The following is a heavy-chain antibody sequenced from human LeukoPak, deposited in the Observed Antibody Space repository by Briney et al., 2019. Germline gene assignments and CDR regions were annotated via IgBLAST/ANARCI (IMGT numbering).Heavy chain of an antibody. CDR1: GFALSSHW. J-gene: IGHJ6*02. CDR2: VNRDGSET. V-gene: IGHV3-7*03. Sequence: GGSLSLSCAASGFALSSHWMTWVRQVPGRGPEWVANVNRDGSETYYLDSVKGRFTISKDNAKNSLYLQMNSLRAEDTALYHCARNNGMDVWGQGTTVIVSS. CDR3: ARNNGMDV.